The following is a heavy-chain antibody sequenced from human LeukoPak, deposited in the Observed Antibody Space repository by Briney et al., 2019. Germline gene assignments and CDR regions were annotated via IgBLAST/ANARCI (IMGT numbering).Heavy chain of an antibody. D-gene: IGHD4-17*01. V-gene: IGHV4-59*08. CDR1: GGSIRGYY. CDR3: ARHSPVTTVTFTPPFDY. J-gene: IGHJ4*02. CDR2: IYYSGST. Sequence: SETLSLTCTVSGGSIRGYYWSWIRQPPGKGLEWIGYIYYSGSTNSNPSLKSRVTISVDTSKNQFSLKLSSVTAADTAVYYCARHSPVTTVTFTPPFDYWGLGTLVTVSP.